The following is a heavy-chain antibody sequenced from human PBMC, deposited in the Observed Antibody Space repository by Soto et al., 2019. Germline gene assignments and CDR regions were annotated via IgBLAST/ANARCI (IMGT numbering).Heavy chain of an antibody. CDR3: ARDWDYYGSGSYYTYNWFDP. V-gene: IGHV1-3*01. J-gene: IGHJ5*02. Sequence: QVQLVQSGAEVKKPGASVKVSCKASGYTFTSYAMHWVRQAPGQRLEWMGWINAGNGNTKYSQKFQGRVTITRDTSASTAYMELSSLRSEDTAVYYCARDWDYYGSGSYYTYNWFDPWGQGTLDTVSS. CDR2: INAGNGNT. CDR1: GYTFTSYA. D-gene: IGHD3-10*01.